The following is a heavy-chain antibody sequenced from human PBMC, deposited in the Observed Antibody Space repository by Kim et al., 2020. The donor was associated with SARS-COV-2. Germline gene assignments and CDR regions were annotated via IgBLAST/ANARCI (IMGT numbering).Heavy chain of an antibody. D-gene: IGHD7-27*01. J-gene: IGHJ4*02. CDR3: ASGLATGDFDY. Sequence: SETLSLTCTVSGGSISSSSYYWGWIRQPPGKGLEWIGSIYYSGSTYYNPSLKSRVTISVDTSKNQFSLKLSSVTAADTAVYYCASGLATGDFDYWGQGT. CDR2: IYYSGST. CDR1: GGSISSSSYY. V-gene: IGHV4-39*07.